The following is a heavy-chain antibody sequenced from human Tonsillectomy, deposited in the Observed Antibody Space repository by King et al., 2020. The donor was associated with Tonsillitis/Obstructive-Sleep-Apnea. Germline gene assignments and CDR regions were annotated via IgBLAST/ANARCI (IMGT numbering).Heavy chain of an antibody. V-gene: IGHV3-30*04. CDR3: ARDHRQLVGSARSFDY. Sequence: HVQLVESGGGVVQPGRSLRLSCAASGFTFSSYAMHWVRQAPGKGLEWVAVISYDGSNKYYADSVKGRFTISRDNSKNTLYLQMNSLRAEDTAVYYCARDHRQLVGSARSFDYWGQGTLVTVSS. CDR1: GFTFSSYA. CDR2: ISYDGSNK. D-gene: IGHD6-6*01. J-gene: IGHJ4*02.